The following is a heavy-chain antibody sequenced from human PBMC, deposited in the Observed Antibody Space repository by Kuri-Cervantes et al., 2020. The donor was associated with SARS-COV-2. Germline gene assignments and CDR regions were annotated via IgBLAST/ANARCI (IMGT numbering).Heavy chain of an antibody. V-gene: IGHV4-59*01. D-gene: IGHD3-16*01. CDR3: ASVRLEGYYMDV. Sequence: GSLRLSCTVSGGSISDYYWSWIRQPPGKGLEWIGYIYDTENTSYNPSLKSRVTISVDTSKNQFSLKLTSVTAADTAVYYCASVRLEGYYMDVWGKGTTVTVSS. J-gene: IGHJ6*03. CDR1: GGSISDYY. CDR2: IYDTENT.